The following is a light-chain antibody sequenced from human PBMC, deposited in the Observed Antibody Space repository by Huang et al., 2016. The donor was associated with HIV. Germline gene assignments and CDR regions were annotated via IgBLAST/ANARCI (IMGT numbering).Light chain of an antibody. CDR3: QQSYNLPYT. Sequence: DIQMTQSPPSLSASLGDRVTITCRASQSITTYLNWYRHKPREAPELLIHATSTLQNGVPSRFRGGGSGTDFTLTITNLQPEDVASYYCQQSYNLPYTFGRGTKVDIK. CDR2: ATS. CDR1: QSITTY. J-gene: IGKJ2*01. V-gene: IGKV1-39*01.